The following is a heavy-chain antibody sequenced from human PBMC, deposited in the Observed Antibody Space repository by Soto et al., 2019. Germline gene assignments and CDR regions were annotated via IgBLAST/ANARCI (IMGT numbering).Heavy chain of an antibody. J-gene: IGHJ4*02. V-gene: IGHV1-58*01. Sequence: GASVKVSCPASGFRFLSSAVQWVRQARGQRPEWIGWIVVGSGNTKYAQKFQERVTITRAMSTSTAYMVLRSLSSEDTALYYCASEYSARYFNVLDFWGQGTLVTVSS. CDR1: GFRFLSSA. CDR2: IVVGSGNT. CDR3: ASEYSARYFNVLDF. D-gene: IGHD1-26*01.